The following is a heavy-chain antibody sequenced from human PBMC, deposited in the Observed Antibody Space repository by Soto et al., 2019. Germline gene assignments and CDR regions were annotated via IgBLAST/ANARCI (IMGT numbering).Heavy chain of an antibody. V-gene: IGHV5-10-1*01. CDR2: IDPYDYST. CDR3: AKLLRSDYGMDV. CDR1: GYSFANYW. D-gene: IGHD2-15*01. Sequence: WESLKISCEASGYSFANYWIGWVRQMPGKGLEWMGRIDPYDYSTNYSPSFQGRVTISVDKSISTAYLQWSSLKASDSAMYYCAKLLRSDYGMDVWGQGTTVTVSS. J-gene: IGHJ6*02.